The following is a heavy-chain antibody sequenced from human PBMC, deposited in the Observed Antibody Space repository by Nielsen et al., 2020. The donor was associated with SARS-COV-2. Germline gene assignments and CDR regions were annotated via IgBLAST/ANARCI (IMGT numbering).Heavy chain of an antibody. V-gene: IGHV7-4-1*02. CDR2: INTNTGNP. D-gene: IGHD5-24*01. J-gene: IGHJ4*02. Sequence: ASVKVSCKASGYTFTSYAMNWVRQAPGQGLEWMGWINTNTGNPTHAQGFTSRFVFSLDTSVSTAFLEISSLKTEDTAVYYCARDRGDGYNSRVDYWGQGTLVTVSS. CDR1: GYTFTSYA. CDR3: ARDRGDGYNSRVDY.